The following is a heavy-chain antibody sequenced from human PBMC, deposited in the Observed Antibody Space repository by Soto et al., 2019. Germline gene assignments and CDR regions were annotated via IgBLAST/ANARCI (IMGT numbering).Heavy chain of an antibody. CDR1: GGSFDITSSY. CDR2: IYYSGST. CDR3: ATVPIVGTKPYYFDS. V-gene: IGHV4-39*02. Sequence: QLQLQESGPGLVKPSETLSLTCTVSGGSFDITSSYWAWVRQPPGKGLEWIAYIYYSGSTYYNPSLKSRITISVDTSTNPPSLRLSSVTAADTAVYYCATVPIVGTKPYYFDSWGQGTLVTVSS. J-gene: IGHJ4*02. D-gene: IGHD1-1*01.